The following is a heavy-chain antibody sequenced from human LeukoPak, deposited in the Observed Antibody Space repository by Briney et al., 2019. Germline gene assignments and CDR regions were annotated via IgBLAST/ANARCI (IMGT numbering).Heavy chain of an antibody. D-gene: IGHD3-10*01. Sequence: GRSLRLSCAASGFTFSSYGMHWVRQAPGKGLEWVAVISYDGSNKYYADSVKGRFTISRDNSKNTLYLQMNSLRAEDTAVYYCAKDLSGILWFGEFLYYYGMDVWGQGTTVTVSS. J-gene: IGHJ6*02. CDR1: GFTFSSYG. CDR2: ISYDGSNK. CDR3: AKDLSGILWFGEFLYYYGMDV. V-gene: IGHV3-30*18.